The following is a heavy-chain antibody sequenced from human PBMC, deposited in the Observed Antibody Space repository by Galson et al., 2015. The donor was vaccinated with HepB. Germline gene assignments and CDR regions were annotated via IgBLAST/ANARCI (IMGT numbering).Heavy chain of an antibody. Sequence: SCKASGGTFSSYAISWVRQAPGQGLEWMGGIIPIFGTANYAQKFQGRVTITADESTSTAYMELSSLRSEDTAVYYCARETTITGTSYDAFDIWGQGTMVTVSS. CDR3: ARETTITGTSYDAFDI. J-gene: IGHJ3*02. CDR2: IIPIFGTA. V-gene: IGHV1-69*01. CDR1: GGTFSSYA. D-gene: IGHD1-7*01.